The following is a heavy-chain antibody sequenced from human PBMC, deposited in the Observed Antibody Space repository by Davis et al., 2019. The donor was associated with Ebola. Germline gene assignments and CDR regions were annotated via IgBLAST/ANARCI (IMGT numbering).Heavy chain of an antibody. CDR2: IYYSGST. Sequence: MPSETLSLTCTVSGGSVSSGSYYWSWIRQPPEKGLEWVGYIYYSGSTNCNPSLKSRVTISVDTSKNQFSLKLSSVTAADTAVYYCARDGIPWLVRGYFDYWGQGTLVTVSS. V-gene: IGHV4-61*01. D-gene: IGHD6-19*01. J-gene: IGHJ4*02. CDR3: ARDGIPWLVRGYFDY. CDR1: GGSVSSGSYY.